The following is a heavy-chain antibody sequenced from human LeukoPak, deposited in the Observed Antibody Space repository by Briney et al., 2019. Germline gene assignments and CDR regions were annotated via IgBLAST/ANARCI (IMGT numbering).Heavy chain of an antibody. V-gene: IGHV4-39*07. Sequence: PSETLSLTCTVSGGSISSSSYYWGWIRQPPGKGLEWLGSIYYSGSTYYNPSLKSRVTISIDTSKNQFSLKLSSVTAADTAVYYCARGLREFGYYYHMDVWGKGTTVTVSS. D-gene: IGHD3-10*01. CDR2: IYYSGST. CDR3: ARGLREFGYYYHMDV. CDR1: GGSISSSSYY. J-gene: IGHJ6*03.